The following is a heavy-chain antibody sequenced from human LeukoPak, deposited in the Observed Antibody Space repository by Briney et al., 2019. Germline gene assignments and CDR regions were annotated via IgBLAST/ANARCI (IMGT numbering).Heavy chain of an antibody. J-gene: IGHJ6*02. V-gene: IGHV3-11*01. CDR2: ISSSGSTI. Sequence: GGSLRLSCAASGFTFSDYYMSWIRQAPGKGLEWVSYISSSGSTIYYADSVKGRFTISRDNAKNSLYLQMNSLRAEDTAVYYCARSLYYYDSSGYYYYYYGIDVWGQGTTVTVSS. CDR3: ARSLYYYDSSGYYYYYYGIDV. CDR1: GFTFSDYY. D-gene: IGHD3-22*01.